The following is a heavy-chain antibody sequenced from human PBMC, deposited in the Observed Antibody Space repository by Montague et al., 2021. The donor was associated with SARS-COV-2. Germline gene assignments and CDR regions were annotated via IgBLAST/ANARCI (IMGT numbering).Heavy chain of an antibody. CDR1: GDSVSSNSAT. CDR2: TYYRPKWYN. J-gene: IGHJ6*02. Sequence: CAISGDSVSSNSATWNWVRQSPSRGLEWLGRTYYRPKWYNDYAVSVRGRVTINPDTSKNQFSLQLNSVTPEDTAIYYCKSGREGNYNVMDVWGQGTTVTVSS. V-gene: IGHV6-1*01. D-gene: IGHD1-1*01. CDR3: KSGREGNYNVMDV.